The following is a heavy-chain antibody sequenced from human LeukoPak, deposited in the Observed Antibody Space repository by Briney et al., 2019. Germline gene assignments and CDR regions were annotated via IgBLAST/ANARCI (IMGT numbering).Heavy chain of an antibody. V-gene: IGHV4-61*02. CDR2: IYTSGST. Sequence: SQTLSLTCTVSGGSISSGSYYWSWIRQPAGKGLEWIGRIYTSGSTNYNPSLKSRVTISVDTSKNQSSLKLSSVTAADTAVYYCARWDDYGGNFDYWGQGTLVTVSS. CDR1: GGSISSGSYY. CDR3: ARWDDYGGNFDY. D-gene: IGHD4-23*01. J-gene: IGHJ4*02.